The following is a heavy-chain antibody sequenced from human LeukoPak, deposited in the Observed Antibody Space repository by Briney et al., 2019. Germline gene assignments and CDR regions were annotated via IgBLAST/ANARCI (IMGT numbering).Heavy chain of an antibody. CDR2: IYTSGST. V-gene: IGHV4-4*07. CDR1: GGSISSYY. Sequence: SETLSLTCTVSGGSISSYYWSWIRQPAGKGLEWIGRIYTSGSTNYNPSLKSRVTMSVDTSKNPFSLKLSSVPAADTAVYYCAKVGDSSGYYPSYYFDYWGQGTLVTVSS. CDR3: AKVGDSSGYYPSYYFDY. D-gene: IGHD3-22*01. J-gene: IGHJ4*02.